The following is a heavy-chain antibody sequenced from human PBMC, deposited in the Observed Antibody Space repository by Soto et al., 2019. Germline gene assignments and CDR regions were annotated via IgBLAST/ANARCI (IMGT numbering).Heavy chain of an antibody. CDR1: GYTFTGYY. D-gene: IGHD2-15*01. CDR2: INPNSGGT. J-gene: IGHJ4*02. CDR3: ARGGPVVVAATRYFDV. Sequence: QVQLVQSGAEVKKPGASVKVSCKASGYTFTGYYMHWVRQSPGQGLEWMGWINPNSGGTNYAQKFQGRVTMTRDTANSTAYMELSRLRSDDTAVYYCARGGPVVVAATRYFDVWGQGTLVTGST. V-gene: IGHV1-2*02.